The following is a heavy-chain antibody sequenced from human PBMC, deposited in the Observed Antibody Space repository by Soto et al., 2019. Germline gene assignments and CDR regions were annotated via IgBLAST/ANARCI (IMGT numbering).Heavy chain of an antibody. CDR3: AKAGRAWIQLWDDFDY. Sequence: EVQLLESGGGLVRPGGSLRLSCAASGFSFPTYAMSWVRQAPGKGLEWVSTISGVGGDTYYADSVKGRFIISRDNSKNTLYMQMSSLRVEDTALYYCAKAGRAWIQLWDDFDYWGQGTQVTVSS. CDR2: ISGVGGDT. V-gene: IGHV3-23*01. D-gene: IGHD5-18*01. J-gene: IGHJ4*02. CDR1: GFSFPTYA.